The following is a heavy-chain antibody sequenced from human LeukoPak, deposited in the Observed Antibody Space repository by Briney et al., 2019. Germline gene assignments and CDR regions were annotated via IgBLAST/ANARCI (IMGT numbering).Heavy chain of an antibody. J-gene: IGHJ3*02. Sequence: PSEILSLTCTVLGGSISSYYWSWIRKPPGKGLEWFGYIYYSGSTNYKPSLKNRITISVATSKNQFPLKLSSVTTADTAVYYCARHPGSSDAFDIWGQGTMVTVSS. D-gene: IGHD7-27*01. V-gene: IGHV4-59*08. CDR1: GGSISSYY. CDR3: ARHPGSSDAFDI. CDR2: IYYSGST.